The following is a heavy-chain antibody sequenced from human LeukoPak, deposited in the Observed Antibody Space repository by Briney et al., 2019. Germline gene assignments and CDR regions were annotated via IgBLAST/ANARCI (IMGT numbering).Heavy chain of an antibody. D-gene: IGHD6-19*01. J-gene: IGHJ4*02. CDR2: ISFSGNT. V-gene: IGHV4-61*08. Sequence: SETLSLTCTVSGGSVSSDGYYWSWIRQPPGKGLEWIGYISFSGNTNYNPSLESRVTIILDTSKNQFSLKLSSVTAAVTAVYYCARSSGWSPFDHWGQGTLVTVSS. CDR1: GGSVSSDGYY. CDR3: ARSSGWSPFDH.